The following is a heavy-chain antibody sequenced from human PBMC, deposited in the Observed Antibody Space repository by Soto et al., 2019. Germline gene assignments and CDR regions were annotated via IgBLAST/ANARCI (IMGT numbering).Heavy chain of an antibody. J-gene: IGHJ4*02. Sequence: QITLKESGPTLVKPTQTLTLTCTFSGFSLSTSGVGVGWIRQPPGKALEWLALIYWDDDKRYSPSLKSRLTIPNHTSQTQVVLTMPPMDPVDTAPSYSAHRVGRYDRSGYYFDSWGQGTLVTVSS. CDR3: AHRVGRYDRSGYYFDS. D-gene: IGHD3-22*01. CDR2: IYWDDDK. V-gene: IGHV2-5*02. CDR1: GFSLSTSGVG.